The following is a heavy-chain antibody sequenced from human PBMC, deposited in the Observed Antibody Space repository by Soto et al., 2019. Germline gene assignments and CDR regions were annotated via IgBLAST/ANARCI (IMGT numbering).Heavy chain of an antibody. D-gene: IGHD3-22*01. CDR3: ARAPAGYYYDSSGYYYNVAAFDI. V-gene: IGHV4-59*02. Sequence: SETLSLTCTVSGGSVSSYYWSWIRQPPGKGLEWIGYIYYSGSTNYNPSLKSRVTISVDTSKNQFSLKLSSVTAADTAVYYCARAPAGYYYDSSGYYYNVAAFDIWGQGTMVTVSS. CDR2: IYYSGST. J-gene: IGHJ3*02. CDR1: GGSVSSYY.